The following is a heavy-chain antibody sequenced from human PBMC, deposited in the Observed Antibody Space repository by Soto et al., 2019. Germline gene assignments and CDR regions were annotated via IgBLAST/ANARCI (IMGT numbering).Heavy chain of an antibody. CDR3: GRWVSGSPDS. CDR1: GFTLSDHY. CDR2: TKNKANRYIT. V-gene: IGHV3-72*01. D-gene: IGHD1-26*01. J-gene: IGHJ4*02. Sequence: EVQLVESGGGLVQPGGSLRLSCAASGFTLSDHYMDWVRQAPGKGLEWVGRTKNKANRYITEYAASVNGRFTISRDDSKNSVYLHMNSLNSEDTAVYYCGRWVSGSPDSWGQGTLVTVSS.